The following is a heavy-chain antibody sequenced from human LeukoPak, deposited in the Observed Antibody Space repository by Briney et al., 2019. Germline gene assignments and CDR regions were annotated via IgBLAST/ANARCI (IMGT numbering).Heavy chain of an antibody. Sequence: GGSLRLSCAASGFTVSSNYMSWVRQAPGKGLEWVSVIYSGGSTYYADSVKGRFTISRDNSKNTLYLQVNSLRAEDTAVYYCARDGYSGYDYRWDYWGQGTLVTVSS. J-gene: IGHJ4*02. D-gene: IGHD5-12*01. V-gene: IGHV3-66*01. CDR1: GFTVSSNY. CDR2: IYSGGST. CDR3: ARDGYSGYDYRWDY.